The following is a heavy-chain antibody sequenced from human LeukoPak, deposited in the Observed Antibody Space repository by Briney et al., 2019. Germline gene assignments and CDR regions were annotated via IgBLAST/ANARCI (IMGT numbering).Heavy chain of an antibody. CDR1: GYRFTNYW. CDR3: ARPHDTGVGASGSGWSYFDF. D-gene: IGHD6-19*01. J-gene: IGHJ4*02. CDR2: INPADGYT. Sequence: GESLKIFCKGSGYRFTNYWIGWVRQMPGKGLERMGIINPADGYTRYSPSFQGQVTISTDTSIFTAYLQWSSLKASDTAIYYCARPHDTGVGASGSGWSYFDFWGQGTLITVSS. V-gene: IGHV5-51*01.